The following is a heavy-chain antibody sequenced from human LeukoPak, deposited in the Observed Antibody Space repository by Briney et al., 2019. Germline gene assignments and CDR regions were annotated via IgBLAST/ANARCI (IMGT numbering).Heavy chain of an antibody. CDR2: IYYSGST. J-gene: IGHJ4*02. CDR1: GGSISSYY. D-gene: IGHD3-10*01. CDR3: ARDRGTFDY. V-gene: IGHV4-59*01. Sequence: SETLSLTCTVSGGSISSYYWSWIRQPPGKGLEWIGYIYYSGSTNYNPSLKSRVTISVDTSKNQFSLKLSSVTAADAAVYYCARDRGTFDYWGQGTLVTVSS.